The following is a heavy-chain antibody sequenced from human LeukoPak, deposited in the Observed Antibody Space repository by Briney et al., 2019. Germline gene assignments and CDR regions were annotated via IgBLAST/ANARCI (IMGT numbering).Heavy chain of an antibody. Sequence: GGSLRLSCAASGFTFSNHWMSWVRQAPGKGPEWVATIQQEGSEIYYVDSVKGRFTISRDNAKNSVHLQMNSLRADDTAVYYCARDKVVGATYFDYWGQGILVTVSS. D-gene: IGHD1-26*01. CDR3: ARDKVVGATYFDY. V-gene: IGHV3-7*01. CDR1: GFTFSNHW. J-gene: IGHJ4*02. CDR2: IQQEGSEI.